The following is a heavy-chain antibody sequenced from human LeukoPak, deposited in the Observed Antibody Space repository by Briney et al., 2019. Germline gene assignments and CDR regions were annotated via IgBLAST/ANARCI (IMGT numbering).Heavy chain of an antibody. J-gene: IGHJ4*02. CDR1: GFTFSDYS. CDR2: IDCSGDTI. V-gene: IGHV3-48*02. CDR3: SRRFDC. Sequence: GESLRLSCAASGFTFSDYSMNWVRQAPGKGLEWVSYIDCSGDTIYYADSVEGRFTISRDNAKNSLDLQMNSLRDEDTAVYYCSRRFDCWGQGTLVTVSS.